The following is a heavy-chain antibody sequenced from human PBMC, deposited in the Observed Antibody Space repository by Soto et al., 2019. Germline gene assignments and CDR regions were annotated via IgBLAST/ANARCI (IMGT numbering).Heavy chain of an antibody. D-gene: IGHD2-2*01. CDR2: IYYSGST. CDR3: ERDLKHSSTILVYYGMDV. Sequence: PSETLSLSCTVSGGSISSGGYYWSCIRQHPGKGLEWIGYIYYSGSTYYNPSLKSPVTISVGTSKNHFSLKLSSVTAADTAVYYYERDLKHSSTILVYYGMDVWGKGTTVTVSS. V-gene: IGHV4-31*01. J-gene: IGHJ6*04. CDR1: GGSISSGGYY.